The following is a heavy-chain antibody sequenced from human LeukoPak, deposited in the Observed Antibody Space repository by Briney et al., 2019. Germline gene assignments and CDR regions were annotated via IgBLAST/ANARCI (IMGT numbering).Heavy chain of an antibody. CDR2: INHGGRT. V-gene: IGHV4-34*01. CDR1: GGSFSGYY. Sequence: SETLSLTCVVSGGSFSGYYWSWIRQPPGKGLEWIGEINHGGRTNYSPSLKSRVTISVDTSKNHFSLRLSSVTAADTAVYYCARIVISGTNWFDPWGQGTLVTVSS. D-gene: IGHD2/OR15-2a*01. J-gene: IGHJ5*02. CDR3: ARIVISGTNWFDP.